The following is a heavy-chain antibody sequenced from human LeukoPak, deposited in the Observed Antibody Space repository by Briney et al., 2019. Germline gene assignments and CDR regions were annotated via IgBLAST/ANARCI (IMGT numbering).Heavy chain of an antibody. J-gene: IGHJ4*02. D-gene: IGHD5-18*01. CDR2: INYSGST. CDR3: ARDQGSGIWDTALVN. Sequence: SETLSLTCTVSGGSINNFHWSWIRQPPGKGLEWIGYINYSGSTNYNPSLRSRVTISVGVSRNQFSLKLTSVTAADTAVYYCARDQGSGIWDTALVNWGQGTLVTVSS. V-gene: IGHV4-59*01. CDR1: GGSINNFH.